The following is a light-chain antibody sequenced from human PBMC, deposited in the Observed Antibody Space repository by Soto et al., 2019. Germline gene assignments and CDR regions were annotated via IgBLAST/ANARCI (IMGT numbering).Light chain of an antibody. Sequence: QSALTQPASVSGSRGQSITNSCNGTGSDVGGYNYVSWYQQHPGKAPKLIIYEVSNRPSGVSNRFSGSKSGNTASLTISGLQAEDEADYYCSSYTSSSTLYVFGTGTKLTVL. V-gene: IGLV2-14*01. CDR3: SSYTSSSTLYV. CDR2: EVS. CDR1: GSDVGGYNY. J-gene: IGLJ1*01.